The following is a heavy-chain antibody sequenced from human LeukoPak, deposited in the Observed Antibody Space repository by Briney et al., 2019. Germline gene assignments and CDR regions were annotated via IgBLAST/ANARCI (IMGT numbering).Heavy chain of an antibody. J-gene: IGHJ4*02. V-gene: IGHV3-30*18. Sequence: GGSLRLSCAASGFTFSSYGMHWVRQAPGKGLEWVAVISYDGSNKHYADSVKGRFTISRDNSKNTLYLQMNSLRAEDTAVYYCAKDLARLRYFDWLLLDYWGQGTLVTVSS. CDR2: ISYDGSNK. CDR3: AKDLARLRYFDWLLLDY. CDR1: GFTFSSYG. D-gene: IGHD3-9*01.